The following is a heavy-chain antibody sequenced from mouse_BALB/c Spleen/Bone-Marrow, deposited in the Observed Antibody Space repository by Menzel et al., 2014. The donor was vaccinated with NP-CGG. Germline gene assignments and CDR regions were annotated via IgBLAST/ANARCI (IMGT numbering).Heavy chain of an antibody. CDR2: IYPGDGST. J-gene: IGHJ4*01. D-gene: IGHD3-3*01. V-gene: IGHV1S56*01. CDR3: ARWGTYYAMDY. CDR1: GYTFTSYD. Sequence: VQLVESGPGLVKPGALVKISCKASGYTFTSYDINWVKQRPGQGLEWIGWIYPGDGSTKYNEKFKGKATLTADKSSSTAYMQLSSLTSENSAVYFCARWGTYYAMDYWGQGTSVTVSS.